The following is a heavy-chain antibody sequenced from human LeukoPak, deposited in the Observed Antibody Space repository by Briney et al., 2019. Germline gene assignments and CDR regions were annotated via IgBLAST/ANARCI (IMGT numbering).Heavy chain of an antibody. V-gene: IGHV3-33*08. CDR3: ARGSGGIAVAVQDAFDI. J-gene: IGHJ3*02. CDR1: GFTFSSYA. Sequence: PGGSLRLSCAASGFTFSSYAMHWVRQAPGKGLEWVAVIWYDGSNKYYADSVKGRFTISRDNSKNTLYLQMNSLRAEDTAVYYCARGSGGIAVAVQDAFDIWGQGTMVTVSS. D-gene: IGHD6-19*01. CDR2: IWYDGSNK.